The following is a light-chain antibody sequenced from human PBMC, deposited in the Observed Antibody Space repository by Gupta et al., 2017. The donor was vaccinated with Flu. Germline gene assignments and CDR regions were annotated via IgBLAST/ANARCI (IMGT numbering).Light chain of an antibody. CDR1: QSINTY. CDR2: AAS. Sequence: GDRVTITCRASQSINTYLNLYQQKPGKAPKLLIYAASSLQSGVPSRFSGSGSGTDFTLIISSLQPEDFAIYYCQQSYSSWYTFGQGTKLEIK. J-gene: IGKJ2*01. CDR3: QQSYSSWYT. V-gene: IGKV1-39*01.